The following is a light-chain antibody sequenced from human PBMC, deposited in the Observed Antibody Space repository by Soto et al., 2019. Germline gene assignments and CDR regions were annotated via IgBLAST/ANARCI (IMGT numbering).Light chain of an antibody. J-gene: IGKJ3*01. CDR1: QSVSSSY. Sequence: EIVLTQSPGTLSLSPGERATLSCRASQSVSSSYLAWYQQKLGQAPRLLIYGASSRATGIPDRFSGSGSGTDFTLTISRLETEDFAVYYCQQYGSSPFPFGPGTKVDIK. CDR2: GAS. CDR3: QQYGSSPFP. V-gene: IGKV3-20*01.